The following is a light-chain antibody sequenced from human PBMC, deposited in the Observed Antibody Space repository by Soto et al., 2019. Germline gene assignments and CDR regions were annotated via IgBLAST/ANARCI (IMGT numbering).Light chain of an antibody. CDR1: TSNIGHNY. V-gene: IGLV1-47*01. CDR2: RSD. J-gene: IGLJ1*01. Sequence: VLTQPPSASGTPGQRVTISCSGTTSNIGHNYVCWYQQLPGSTPKLLILRSDQRPSGVPDRFSGSKSGTSASLTIGGLRSEDEADYYCASWDDSLSGFVFGTGTKLTVL. CDR3: ASWDDSLSGFV.